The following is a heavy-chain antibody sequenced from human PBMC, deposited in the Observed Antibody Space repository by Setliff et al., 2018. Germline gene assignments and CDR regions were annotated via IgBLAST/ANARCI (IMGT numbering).Heavy chain of an antibody. CDR2: VYTTGST. J-gene: IGHJ6*03. CDR3: ARVRITPYCMDV. Sequence: LSLTCTVSGGSMGSYYWTWIRQSAGKGLEWIGRVYTTGSTAFNPSLNSRVTMSLDKSKNQFSLKLYSVTAADTVVYFCARVRITPYCMDVWGKGTTVTVSS. CDR1: GGSMGSYY. V-gene: IGHV4-4*07. D-gene: IGHD3-10*01.